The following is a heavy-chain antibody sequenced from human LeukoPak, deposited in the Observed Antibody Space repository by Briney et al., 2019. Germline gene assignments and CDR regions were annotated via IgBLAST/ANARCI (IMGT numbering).Heavy chain of an antibody. CDR2: INPGDSDT. D-gene: IGHD1-26*01. CDR3: VRPAASGWYDS. CDR1: GYSFTTYW. Sequence: GESLKISCKGSGYSFTTYWIGWVRQMPGRDLEWLAIINPGDSDTRYSPSFQGQVTIPADKSISTAYLQWSSLRASYSAMYYCVRPAASGWYDSWGQGTPVSV. V-gene: IGHV5-51*01. J-gene: IGHJ5*01.